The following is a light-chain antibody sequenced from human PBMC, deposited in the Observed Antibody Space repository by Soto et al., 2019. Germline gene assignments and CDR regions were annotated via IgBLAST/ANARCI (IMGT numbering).Light chain of an antibody. CDR3: EDNYNSPPWT. J-gene: IGKJ1*01. CDR1: QSVLYNVNDKNY. CDR2: WAS. V-gene: IGKV4-1*01. Sequence: DIVLTQSPDSLAVSLGERATINCKSSQSVLYNVNDKNYLAWYQQRPGQPPKLLISWASTRESGVPDRLSGSGSATDYTLSINNLQAEDVADYYCEDNYNSPPWTFGQGTRVDIE.